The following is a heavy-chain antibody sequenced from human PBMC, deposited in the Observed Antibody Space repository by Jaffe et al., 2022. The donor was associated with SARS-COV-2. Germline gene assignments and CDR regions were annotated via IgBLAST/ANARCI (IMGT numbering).Heavy chain of an antibody. J-gene: IGHJ5*02. CDR3: ARDFPWFDT. CDR2: ISYDGSNK. CDR1: GFTFSTYA. Sequence: QVQLVESGGGVVQPGRSLRLSCVVSGFTFSTYAMHWVRQAPGKGLEWVAVISYDGSNKYYADSVKGRFTISRDSSRNTLYLQLNSLRPEDTAMYYCARDFPWFDTWGQGTLVTVSS. V-gene: IGHV3-30*04.